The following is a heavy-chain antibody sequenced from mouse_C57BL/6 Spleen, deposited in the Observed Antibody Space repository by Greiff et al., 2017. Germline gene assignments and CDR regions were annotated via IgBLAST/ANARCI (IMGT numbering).Heavy chain of an antibody. J-gene: IGHJ2*01. V-gene: IGHV1-55*01. D-gene: IGHD6-1*01. CDR2: IYPGSGST. CDR1: GYTFTNYW. Sequence: QVHVKQPGAELVKPGTSVKMSCKASGYTFTNYWITWVKQRPGQGLEWIGDIYPGSGSTNYNEKFKNKATLTVDTSSSTAYMQLSSLTSEDSAVYYCAKFATFYFDYWGQGTTLTVSS. CDR3: AKFATFYFDY.